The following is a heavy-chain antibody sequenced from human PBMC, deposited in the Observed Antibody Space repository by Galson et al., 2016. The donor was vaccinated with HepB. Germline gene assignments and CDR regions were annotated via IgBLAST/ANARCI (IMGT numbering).Heavy chain of an antibody. V-gene: IGHV3-7*04. Sequence: SLRLSCADSGFSLGNYWMNWARQAPGKGLEWLANIKKDGSEINYVDSVKGRFTISRDNAKNSLFLQMNSLRVEDTAVYYCTREFDLWGRGTQVTVSS. J-gene: IGHJ2*01. CDR2: IKKDGSEI. CDR3: TREFDL. CDR1: GFSLGNYW.